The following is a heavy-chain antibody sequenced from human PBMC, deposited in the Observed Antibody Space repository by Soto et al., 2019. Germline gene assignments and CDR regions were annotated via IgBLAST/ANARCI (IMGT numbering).Heavy chain of an antibody. D-gene: IGHD6-19*01. V-gene: IGHV3-33*01. CDR1: GFIFSSYG. J-gene: IGHJ4*02. CDR3: ARISGWSSFDY. CDR2: IWHDGSNK. Sequence: PGGSLRLSCAASGFIFSSYGMHWVRQAPGKGLEWVAVIWHDGSNKYYVDSVEGRFSISRDNSKNTLYLQMNSLRDEDTAVCYCARISGWSSFDYWGQGILVTVSS.